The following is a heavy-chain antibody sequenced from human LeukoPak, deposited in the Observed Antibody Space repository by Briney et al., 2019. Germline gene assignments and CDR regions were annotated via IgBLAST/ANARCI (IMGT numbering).Heavy chain of an antibody. CDR3: ARIHISGYDTDYYYMDV. V-gene: IGHV4-61*02. Sequence: SETLSLTCTVSGGSISSGSYYWSWIRQPAGTGLEWIGRIYTSGSTNYNPSLKSRVTISVDTSKNQFSLKLSSVTAADTAVYYCARIHISGYDTDYYYMDVWGKGTTVTISS. J-gene: IGHJ6*03. D-gene: IGHD5-12*01. CDR2: IYTSGST. CDR1: GGSISSGSYY.